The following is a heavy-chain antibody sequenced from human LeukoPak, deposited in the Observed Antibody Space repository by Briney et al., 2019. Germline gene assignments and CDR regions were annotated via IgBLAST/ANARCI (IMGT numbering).Heavy chain of an antibody. CDR2: INPNSGVT. Sequence: ASVKVSCKASGYTFSAYYIHWVRQAPGQGLEWMGWINPNSGVTNYAQKFQGRVTLTRDTSVTTAYMELSSLRSDDTAVYTCAREDTMTGRAFDIWGQGTMVTVSS. J-gene: IGHJ3*02. V-gene: IGHV1-2*02. CDR1: GYTFSAYY. CDR3: AREDTMTGRAFDI. D-gene: IGHD3-22*01.